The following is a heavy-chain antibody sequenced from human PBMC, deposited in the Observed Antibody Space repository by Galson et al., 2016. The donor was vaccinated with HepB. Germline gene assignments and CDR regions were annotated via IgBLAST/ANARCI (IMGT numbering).Heavy chain of an antibody. CDR3: ARFPPPIRAQYCTSPTCYAY. CDR1: GYTFTSHD. V-gene: IGHV1-8*01. J-gene: IGHJ4*02. D-gene: IGHD2-2*01. Sequence: SVKVSCKASGYTFTSHDIHWVRQATGQGLEWMGWMNPNSGNTGYAQKFQGGVTMTRNTSIKTAYMEVRNLRSDDTAVYFCARFPPPIRAQYCTSPTCYAYWGRGTLVAVSS. CDR2: MNPNSGNT.